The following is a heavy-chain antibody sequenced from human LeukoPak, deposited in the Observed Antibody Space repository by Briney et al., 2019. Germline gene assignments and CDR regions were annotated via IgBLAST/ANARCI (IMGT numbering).Heavy chain of an antibody. CDR1: GFTFSSYA. J-gene: IGHJ4*01. CDR2: ISYDGSNK. CDR3: AREGNDGYNLGFDY. D-gene: IGHD5-24*01. V-gene: IGHV3-30-3*01. Sequence: PGRSLRLSCAASGFTFSSYAMHWVRQAPGKGLEWVAVISYDGSNKYYADSVKGRFTISRGNSKNTLYLQMNSLRAEDTAVYYCAREGNDGYNLGFDYWGHGILVTVSS.